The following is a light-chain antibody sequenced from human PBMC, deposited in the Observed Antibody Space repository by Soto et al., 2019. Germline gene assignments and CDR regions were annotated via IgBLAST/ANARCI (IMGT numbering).Light chain of an antibody. CDR1: QSVTSSY. CDR3: QQYGSSPWT. Sequence: EMVLAQSPGTLSLSPGERAALSCRATQSVTSSYLAWYQQKTGQAPRLLIYGASSRATDIPDRFSGSGSGTDFTLTISSLEPEDFAVYYCQQYGSSPWTVGQGTKVDSK. V-gene: IGKV3-20*01. CDR2: GAS. J-gene: IGKJ1*01.